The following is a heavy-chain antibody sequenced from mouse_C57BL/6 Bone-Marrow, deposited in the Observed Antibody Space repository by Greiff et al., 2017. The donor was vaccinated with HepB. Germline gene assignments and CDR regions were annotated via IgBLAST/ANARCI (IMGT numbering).Heavy chain of an antibody. V-gene: IGHV5-17*01. CDR3: ARGECGSRYYFDY. Sequence: EVMLVESGGGLVKPGGSLKLSCAASGFTFSDYGMHWVRQAPEKGLEWVAHISSGSSTIYYADTVKGRFTISRDNAKNTLFLQMTSLRSEDTAMYYCARGECGSRYYFDYWGQGTTLTVSS. D-gene: IGHD1-1*01. J-gene: IGHJ2*01. CDR2: ISSGSSTI. CDR1: GFTFSDYG.